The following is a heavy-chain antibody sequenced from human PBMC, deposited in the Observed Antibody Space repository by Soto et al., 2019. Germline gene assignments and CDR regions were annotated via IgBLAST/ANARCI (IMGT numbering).Heavy chain of an antibody. J-gene: IGHJ5*02. CDR2: INPNSGST. Sequence: GASVKVSCKASGYTFTGNYIHWVRQAPGQGLEWMGWINPNSGSTTYAQKFQGRVTMTRDTSISTAYMELSSLTSDDTAVFYCAGVDGVVGIWFDPWGQGTLVTVSS. D-gene: IGHD3-3*01. V-gene: IGHV1-2*02. CDR3: AGVDGVVGIWFDP. CDR1: GYTFTGNY.